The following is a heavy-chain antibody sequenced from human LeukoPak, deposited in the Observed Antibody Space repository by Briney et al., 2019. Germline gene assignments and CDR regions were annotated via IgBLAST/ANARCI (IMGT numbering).Heavy chain of an antibody. D-gene: IGHD4-23*01. Sequence: PGGSLRLSCAASEFTFSSCSMNWVRQAPGKGLEWVSSISSSSSYIYYADSVKGRFTISRDSAKNSLYLQMNSLRAEDTAVYYCASLDYGGNSYYNWGQGTLVTVSS. CDR2: ISSSSSYI. CDR1: EFTFSSCS. J-gene: IGHJ4*02. V-gene: IGHV3-21*01. CDR3: ASLDYGGNSYYN.